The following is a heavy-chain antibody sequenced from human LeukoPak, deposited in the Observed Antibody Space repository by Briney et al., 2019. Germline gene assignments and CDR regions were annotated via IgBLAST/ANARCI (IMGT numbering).Heavy chain of an antibody. V-gene: IGHV3-7*01. CDR1: GFIFTNYF. J-gene: IGHJ4*02. Sequence: GGSLRLSCAASGFIFTNYFMSWVRQAPGKGLEWVASIKHDGSEKYYVDSVRGRFTISRDNTMNSLYLQMSSLRAEDTAVYYCATDRGWRTSGYYLYYFEYWGQGTLVTFSS. CDR3: ATDRGWRTSGYYLYYFEY. D-gene: IGHD3-3*01. CDR2: IKHDGSEK.